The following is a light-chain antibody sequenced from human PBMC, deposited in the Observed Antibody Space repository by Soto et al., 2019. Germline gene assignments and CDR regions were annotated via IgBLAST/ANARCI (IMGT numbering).Light chain of an antibody. CDR1: SSNIGVNT. V-gene: IGLV1-44*01. Sequence: QSVLTQPPSASGTPGQGLTIPCSGSSSNIGVNTVNWYQQLPGTAPKLLIYTNNQRPSEVPDRFSGSKSGTSASLAVSGLQSEDEADYYCAAWDDSLNAWVFGGGTKLTVL. CDR3: AAWDDSLNAWV. CDR2: TNN. J-gene: IGLJ3*02.